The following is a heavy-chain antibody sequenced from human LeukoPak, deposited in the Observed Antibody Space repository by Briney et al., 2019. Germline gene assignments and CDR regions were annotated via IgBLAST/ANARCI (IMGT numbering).Heavy chain of an antibody. CDR3: ARGGGYYDGSAKYFIRSPEY. CDR1: GYTFTSCD. D-gene: IGHD3-22*01. Sequence: ATVKVSCKASGYTFTSCDINWVRQATGQGLESMGWMNPNSGNTGYAQKFQGRVTMTRNTSISTAYMELSSLRSEDTAVYYCARGGGYYDGSAKYFIRSPEYWGQGTLVTVSS. J-gene: IGHJ4*02. V-gene: IGHV1-8*01. CDR2: MNPNSGNT.